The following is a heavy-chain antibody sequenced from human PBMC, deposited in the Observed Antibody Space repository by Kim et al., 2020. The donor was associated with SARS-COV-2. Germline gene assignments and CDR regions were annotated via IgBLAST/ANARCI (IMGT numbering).Heavy chain of an antibody. CDR3: ARGGHPGYSSSWYGSRRTNWFDP. D-gene: IGHD6-13*01. CDR1: GGSFSGYY. Sequence: SETLSLTCAVYGGSFSGYYWSWIRQPPGKGLEWIGEINHSGSTNYNPSLKSRVTISVDTSKNQFSLKLSSVTAADTAVYYCARGGHPGYSSSWYGSRRTNWFDPWGQGTLVTVSS. CDR2: INHSGST. V-gene: IGHV4-34*01. J-gene: IGHJ5*02.